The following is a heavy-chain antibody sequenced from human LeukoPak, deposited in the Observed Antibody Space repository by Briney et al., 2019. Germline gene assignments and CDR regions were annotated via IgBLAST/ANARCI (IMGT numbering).Heavy chain of an antibody. D-gene: IGHD2-8*02. CDR1: GFTFSSYA. CDR3: ARDLRGHWSTDY. V-gene: IGHV3-30*04. Sequence: PGGSLRLSCAASGFTFSSYAMHWVRQAPGKGLEWVAVISDDGKRTYYADSVKGRLTISRDYSKNTVYVQMNSLTTEDTAVYFCARDLRGHWSTDYWGQGTLVTVSS. CDR2: ISDDGKRT. J-gene: IGHJ4*02.